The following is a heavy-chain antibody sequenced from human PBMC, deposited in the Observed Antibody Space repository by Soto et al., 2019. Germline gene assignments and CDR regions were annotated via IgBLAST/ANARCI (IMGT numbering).Heavy chain of an antibody. Sequence: NPSETLSLTCAVSGGSISSGGYSWSWIRQPPGKGLEWIGYIYHSGSTYYNPSLKSRVTISVDRSKNQFSLKLSSVTAADTAVYYCATGLMVRGVIIRDYWGQGTLVTVSS. V-gene: IGHV4-30-2*01. CDR2: IYHSGST. CDR3: ATGLMVRGVIIRDY. D-gene: IGHD3-10*01. CDR1: GGSISSGGYS. J-gene: IGHJ4*02.